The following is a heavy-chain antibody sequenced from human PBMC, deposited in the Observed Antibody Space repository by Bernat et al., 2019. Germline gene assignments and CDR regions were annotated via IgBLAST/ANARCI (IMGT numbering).Heavy chain of an antibody. V-gene: IGHV1-18*01. J-gene: IGHJ5*02. CDR3: ERGKVGGDVPEKYNWFDP. D-gene: IGHD4-17*01. CDR2: ISAYNGNT. Sequence: QVQLVQSGAELKKPGASVKVSCKASCYTFTSYGISWVRQAPGQGLEWMGWISAYNGNTNYAQKLQGRVTMTTHTSTSTAYMELRSLRSDDTAVYYCERGKVGGDVPEKYNWFDPGGQGNMVTVSS. CDR1: CYTFTSYG.